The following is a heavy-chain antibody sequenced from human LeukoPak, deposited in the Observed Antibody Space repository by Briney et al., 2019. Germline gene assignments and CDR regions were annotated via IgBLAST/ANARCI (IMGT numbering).Heavy chain of an antibody. V-gene: IGHV1-24*01. J-gene: IGHJ6*02. CDR1: GYTLTELS. CDR3: ARDGEEVQGMDV. CDR2: FDPEDGET. D-gene: IGHD1-1*01. Sequence: ASVKVSCKVSGYTLTELSMHWVRQAPGKGLEWMGGFDPEDGETIYAQKFQGKVTMTEDTSTDTAYMELSSLRSEDTAMYYCARDGEEVQGMDVWGQGTTVIVSS.